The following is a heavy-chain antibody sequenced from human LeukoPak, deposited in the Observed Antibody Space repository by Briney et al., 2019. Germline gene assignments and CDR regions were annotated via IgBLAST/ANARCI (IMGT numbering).Heavy chain of an antibody. J-gene: IGHJ3*02. CDR2: INPSGGST. D-gene: IGHD2-2*01. CDR1: GYTFTSYY. Sequence: ASVKVSCKASGYTFTSYYMHWVRQAPGQGLEWMGIINPSGGSTSYAQKFQGRVTMTRDTSTSTVYMELSSLRSEDTAVYYCARDPGGYCSSTSCYAASGDAFDIWGQGTMVTVSS. V-gene: IGHV1-46*01. CDR3: ARDPGGYCSSTSCYAASGDAFDI.